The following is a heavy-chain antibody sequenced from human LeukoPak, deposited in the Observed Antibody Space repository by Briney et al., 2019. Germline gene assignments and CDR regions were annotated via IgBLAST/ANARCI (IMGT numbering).Heavy chain of an antibody. Sequence: SVKVSCKASGGTFSCYAINWVRQAPGQGLEWMGGIIPIFGTSNYAQRLQGRVTISADESTSTAYMELSSLRPEDTAVYYCASPMAYDTYYYYHGMDVWGQGTTVTVSS. CDR1: GGTFSCYA. CDR2: IIPIFGTS. J-gene: IGHJ6*02. V-gene: IGHV1-69*13. CDR3: ASPMAYDTYYYYHGMDV. D-gene: IGHD2-8*01.